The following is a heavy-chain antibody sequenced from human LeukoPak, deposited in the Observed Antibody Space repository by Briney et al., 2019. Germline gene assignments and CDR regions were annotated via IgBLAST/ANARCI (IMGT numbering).Heavy chain of an antibody. J-gene: IGHJ4*02. V-gene: IGHV4-59*08. Sequence: SETLSLTCTVSGGSISSYYWSWIRQPPGKGLEWIGYIYYSGSTNYNPSLKSRVTISVDTSKNQFSLKLSSVTAADTAIYYCARGSGRHDYWGQGTLVTVSS. CDR3: ARGSGRHDY. CDR1: GGSISSYY. D-gene: IGHD3-10*01. CDR2: IYYSGST.